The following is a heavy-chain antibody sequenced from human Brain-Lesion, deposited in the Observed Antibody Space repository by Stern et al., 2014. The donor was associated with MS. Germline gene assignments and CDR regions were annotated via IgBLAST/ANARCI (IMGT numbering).Heavy chain of an antibody. Sequence: VHLVESGAEVKKPGASGKVSCKTSGYIFTGYYIHWVRQAPGQGLEWMAWINPNTGGPKYAQKFQGRVTMSRDTSISTAYVELSSLTSDDTAVYYCARDQRGITIFGVVTDYYYLGMDVWGQGTTVTVSS. CDR2: INPNTGGP. V-gene: IGHV1-2*02. CDR3: ARDQRGITIFGVVTDYYYLGMDV. CDR1: GYIFTGYY. J-gene: IGHJ6*02. D-gene: IGHD3-3*01.